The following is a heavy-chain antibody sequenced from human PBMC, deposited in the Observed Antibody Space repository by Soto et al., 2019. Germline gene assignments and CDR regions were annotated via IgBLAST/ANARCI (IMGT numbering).Heavy chain of an antibody. CDR3: ARGHVYCSGGSCYNNWFDP. Sequence: ETLSLTCAVYGGSFSGYYWSWIRQPPGKGLEWIGEINHSGSTNYNPSLKSRVTISVDTSKNQFSLKLSSVTAADTAVYYCARGHVYCSGGSCYNNWFDPWGQGTLVTVSS. CDR1: GGSFSGYY. D-gene: IGHD2-15*01. V-gene: IGHV4-34*01. J-gene: IGHJ5*02. CDR2: INHSGST.